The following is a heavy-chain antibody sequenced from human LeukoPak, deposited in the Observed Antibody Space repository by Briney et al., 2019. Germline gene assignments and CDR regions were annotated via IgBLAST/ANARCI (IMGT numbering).Heavy chain of an antibody. J-gene: IGHJ4*02. CDR1: GFTFSSYA. D-gene: IGHD3-3*01. Sequence: GGSLRLSCAASGFTFSSYAMSWVRQAPGKGLEWVSAISGSGGSTYYADSVKGRFTISRDNSKNTLYLQMNSLRAEDTAVYYCAKVLNDFWSGYYPFGPFDYWGQGTLVTVSS. CDR2: ISGSGGST. V-gene: IGHV3-23*01. CDR3: AKVLNDFWSGYYPFGPFDY.